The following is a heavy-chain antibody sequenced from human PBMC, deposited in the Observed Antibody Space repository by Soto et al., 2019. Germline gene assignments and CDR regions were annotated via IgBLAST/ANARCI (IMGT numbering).Heavy chain of an antibody. CDR3: ATLRGQQQLFDY. Sequence: PGGSLRLSCAASGFTFSSYAMSWVRQAPGKGLEWVSAISGSGGSTYYADSVKGRFTISRDNSKNTLYLQMNSLRAEDTAVYYCATLRGQQQLFDYWGQGTLVTVSS. CDR1: GFTFSSYA. J-gene: IGHJ4*02. V-gene: IGHV3-23*01. D-gene: IGHD6-13*01. CDR2: ISGSGGST.